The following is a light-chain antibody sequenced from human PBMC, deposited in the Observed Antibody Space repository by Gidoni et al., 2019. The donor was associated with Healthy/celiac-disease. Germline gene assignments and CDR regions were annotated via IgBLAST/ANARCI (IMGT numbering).Light chain of an antibody. Sequence: EIVLTQSPGTLSLSPGESATLSCSASQSVSSSYLAWYQQKPGQAPRLLIYGASSRATGIPDRFSGSGSGTDFTLTISRLEPEDFAVYYCQQYGSSLWTFGQGTKVEIK. CDR1: QSVSSSY. J-gene: IGKJ1*01. CDR3: QQYGSSLWT. CDR2: GAS. V-gene: IGKV3-20*01.